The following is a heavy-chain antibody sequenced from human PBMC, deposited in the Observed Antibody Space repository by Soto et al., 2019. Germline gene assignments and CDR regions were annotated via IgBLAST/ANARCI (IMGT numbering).Heavy chain of an antibody. CDR3: ASDDSGWESAFDV. J-gene: IGHJ3*01. Sequence: PSKPLSQERTISSAYISNYSWSWIRQPPGKGLEWIGYIFYTGGANYNPSLKSRVTISVDTSKNQFSLRLSSVTAADTAMYYCASDDSGWESAFDVWGQGTMVT. D-gene: IGHD3-10*01. CDR2: IFYTGGA. CDR1: SAYISNYS. V-gene: IGHV4-59*01.